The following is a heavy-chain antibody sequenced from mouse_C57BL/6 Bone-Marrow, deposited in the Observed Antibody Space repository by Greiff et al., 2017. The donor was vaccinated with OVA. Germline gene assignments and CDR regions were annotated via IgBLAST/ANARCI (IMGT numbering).Heavy chain of an antibody. CDR3: ACLGPYYLDY. CDR1: GYTFTDYN. Sequence: VQLKESGPELVKPGASVKMSCKASGYTFTDYNMHWVKQSHGKSLEWIGYINPNNGDTSYNQKFKGKATLTVNKSSSTAYMELRSLTSDDSAVYYCACLGPYYLDYWGQGTTLTVSS. J-gene: IGHJ2*01. CDR2: INPNNGDT. V-gene: IGHV1-22*01. D-gene: IGHD4-1*01.